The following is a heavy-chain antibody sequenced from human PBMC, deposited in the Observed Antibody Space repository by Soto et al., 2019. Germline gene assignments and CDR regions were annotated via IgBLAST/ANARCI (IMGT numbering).Heavy chain of an antibody. V-gene: IGHV1-69*02. J-gene: IGHJ4*02. Sequence: ASVKVSCKASGGTFSSYTISWVRQAPGQGLEWMGRIIPILGIANYAQKFQGRVTITADKSTSTAYMELSSLRSEDTAVYYCARAVPPRLVHFDYWGQGTLVTVSS. D-gene: IGHD2-8*02. CDR1: GGTFSSYT. CDR3: ARAVPPRLVHFDY. CDR2: IIPILGIA.